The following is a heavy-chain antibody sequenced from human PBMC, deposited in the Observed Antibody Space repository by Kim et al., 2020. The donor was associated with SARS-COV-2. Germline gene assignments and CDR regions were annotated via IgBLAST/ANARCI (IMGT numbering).Heavy chain of an antibody. J-gene: IGHJ4*02. CDR1: GFTFSSHW. Sequence: GGSLRLSCAASGFTFSSHWRHWVRQAPGKGPVWVSRINADRSVIEYAASVKGRFTISRDNAKSTLDLQMNSLRPEDTAVYYCARGSGSYGFDSWGQG. D-gene: IGHD2-15*01. V-gene: IGHV3-74*01. CDR3: ARGSGSYGFDS. CDR2: INADRSVI.